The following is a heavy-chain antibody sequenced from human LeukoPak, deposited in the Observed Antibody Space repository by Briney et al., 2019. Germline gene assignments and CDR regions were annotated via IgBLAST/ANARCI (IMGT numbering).Heavy chain of an antibody. CDR3: AICSSTWSGDRPDS. CDR2: ILLIFRMT. CDR1: GGTFRDYP. J-gene: IGHJ4*02. Sequence: ASVKDSCKASGGTFRDYPISWVRQAPGQGLEWMGGILLIFRMTKYAQKFQGRVTITADESTTTAYCELNRLRSEDTAVYYCAICSSTWSGDRPDSWGQGSLVTVSS. V-gene: IGHV1-69*13. D-gene: IGHD2-2*01.